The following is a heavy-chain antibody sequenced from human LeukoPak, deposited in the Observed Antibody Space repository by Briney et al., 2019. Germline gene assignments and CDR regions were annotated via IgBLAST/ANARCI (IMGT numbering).Heavy chain of an antibody. CDR1: GFTFSTYW. V-gene: IGHV3-74*01. CDR3: GRDSRYSIDS. J-gene: IGHJ4*02. CDR2: IVSDGSTT. D-gene: IGHD1-14*01. Sequence: GGSLRLSCAASGFTFSTYWMHWVRHAPGKGLVWVSRIVSDGSTTTYADSVKGRFTISRDNAKNTLYLQMNSLRAEDTAVYYCGRDSRYSIDSWGQGTLVTVSS.